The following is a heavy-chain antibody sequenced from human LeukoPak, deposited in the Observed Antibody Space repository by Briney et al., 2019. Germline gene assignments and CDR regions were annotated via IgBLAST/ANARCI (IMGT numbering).Heavy chain of an antibody. J-gene: IGHJ4*02. CDR2: ISGGGSNT. Sequence: GGSLRLSCAASGFTFSNYAMNWVRQAPGKGLEWVSSISGGGSNTYYADSVKGRLTISRDNSKNTLYLQMNSLRAEDTAVYYCARILDSAWGELGYWGQGTLVTVSS. D-gene: IGHD6-19*01. CDR3: ARILDSAWGELGY. V-gene: IGHV3-23*01. CDR1: GFTFSNYA.